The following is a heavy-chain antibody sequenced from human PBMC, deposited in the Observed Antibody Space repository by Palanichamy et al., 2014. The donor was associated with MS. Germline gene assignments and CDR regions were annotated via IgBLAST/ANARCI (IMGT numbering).Heavy chain of an antibody. CDR1: GFSLSTSGVG. J-gene: IGHJ6*02. V-gene: IGHV2-5*04. D-gene: IGHD6-13*01. Sequence: QITLKESGPTLVKPTQTLALTCTFSGFSLSTSGVGVGWIRQPPGKALEWLALNYWDDDKRYSPSLESRLTITKDTSKNQVVLTMTNVDPVDTGTYYCVYITGSSWPYHNYGMDVWGQGTTVTVSS. CDR3: VYITGSSWPYHNYGMDV. CDR2: NYWDDDK.